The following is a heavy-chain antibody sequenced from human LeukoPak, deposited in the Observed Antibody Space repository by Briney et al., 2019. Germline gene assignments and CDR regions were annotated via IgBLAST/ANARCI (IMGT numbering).Heavy chain of an antibody. J-gene: IGHJ6*02. CDR2: MNPNSGNT. D-gene: IGHD4-11*01. CDR3: ARAPTVTTYYYYYGMDV. CDR1: GGTFSSHA. V-gene: IGHV1-8*02. Sequence: GASVNVSCKASGGTFSSHAVNWVRQATGQGLEWMGWMNPNSGNTGYAQKFQGRVTMTRNTSISTAYMELSSLRSEDTAVYYCARAPTVTTYYYYYGMDVWGQGTTVTVSS.